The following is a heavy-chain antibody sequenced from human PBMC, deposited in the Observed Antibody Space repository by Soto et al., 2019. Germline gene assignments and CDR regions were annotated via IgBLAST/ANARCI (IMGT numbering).Heavy chain of an antibody. J-gene: IGHJ4*01. D-gene: IGHD3-22*01. Sequence: SETLSLTCTVSGGSISSYYWSWIRQPPGKGLEWIGYIYHSGSTNYNPSLKSRVTISVDTSKNQFSLKLTSVTAADTAVYYCGRVGYYDSSGYYYFDYWGQEPWSPSPQ. CDR3: GRVGYYDSSGYYYFDY. CDR2: IYHSGST. V-gene: IGHV4-59*01. CDR1: GGSISSYY.